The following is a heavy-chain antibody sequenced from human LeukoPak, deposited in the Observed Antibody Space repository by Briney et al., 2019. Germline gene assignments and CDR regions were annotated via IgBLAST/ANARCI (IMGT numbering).Heavy chain of an antibody. J-gene: IGHJ4*02. Sequence: PGGSLRLSCAASGFTFSSYAVSWVRQAPGKGLEWVSAISGSGGSTYYADSVKGRFTISRGNSKNTLYLQMNSLRAEDTAVYYCARMTMVRGAQYYFDYWGQGTLVTVSS. D-gene: IGHD3-10*01. CDR3: ARMTMVRGAQYYFDY. V-gene: IGHV3-23*01. CDR2: ISGSGGST. CDR1: GFTFSSYA.